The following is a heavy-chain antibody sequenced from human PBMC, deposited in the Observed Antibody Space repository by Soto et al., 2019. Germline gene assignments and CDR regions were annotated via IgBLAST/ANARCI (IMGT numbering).Heavy chain of an antibody. CDR1: GFTFSSYW. Sequence: ESGGGLVQPGGSLRLSCAASGFTFSSYWMSWVRQAPGKGLEWVANIKQDGSEKYYVDSVKGRFTISRDNAKNSLYLQMNSLRAEDTAVYYCARAVIYALDAFDIWGQGTMVTVSS. CDR3: ARAVIYALDAFDI. CDR2: IKQDGSEK. V-gene: IGHV3-7*01. J-gene: IGHJ3*02. D-gene: IGHD3-16*02.